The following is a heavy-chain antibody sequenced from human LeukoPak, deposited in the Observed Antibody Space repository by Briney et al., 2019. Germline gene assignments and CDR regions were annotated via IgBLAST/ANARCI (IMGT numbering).Heavy chain of an antibody. CDR3: ARDYGSGSYYYFDY. Sequence: GGSLRLSCAASGFTFSSYWMSWVRQAPGKGLEWVANIKQDGSGKYYVDSVKGRFTISRDNAKNSLYLQMNSLRAEDTAVYYCARDYGSGSYYYFDYWGQGTLVTVSS. J-gene: IGHJ4*02. D-gene: IGHD3-10*01. CDR2: IKQDGSGK. CDR1: GFTFSSYW. V-gene: IGHV3-7*01.